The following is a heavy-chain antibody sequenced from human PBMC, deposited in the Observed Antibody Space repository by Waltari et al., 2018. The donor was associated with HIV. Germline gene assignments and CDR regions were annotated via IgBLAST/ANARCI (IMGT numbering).Heavy chain of an antibody. CDR3: ARDRGRGYCGSTSCFIDD. J-gene: IGHJ4*02. Sequence: QLQLVQSGPEVKRPGASGKVSCKAPGFTCTRHYIHCVPTSAGPGREWMVWMNPNRGNAGYVQKYEGRVTRTSNTSISTVDMELSSLRSDDTAVYYCARDRGRGYCGSTSCFIDDWGQGTLVNVSS. D-gene: IGHD2-2*01. V-gene: IGHV1-8*01. CDR1: GFTCTRHY. CDR2: MNPNRGNA.